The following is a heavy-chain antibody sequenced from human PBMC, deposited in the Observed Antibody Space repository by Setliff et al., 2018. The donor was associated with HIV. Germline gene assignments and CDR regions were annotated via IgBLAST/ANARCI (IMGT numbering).Heavy chain of an antibody. D-gene: IGHD2-2*01. CDR3: ARGRRSTSSYYYYYYMDV. CDR2: VYYSGGTT. Sequence: SETLSLTCTVSGGSISTYYWGWIRQPPGKGLECIGYVYYSGGTTNYNPALKSRVTISVDTSKNQFSLKLSSVTAADTAVYYCARGRRSTSSYYYYYYMDVWGKGTTVTVSS. J-gene: IGHJ6*03. V-gene: IGHV4-59*01. CDR1: GGSISTYY.